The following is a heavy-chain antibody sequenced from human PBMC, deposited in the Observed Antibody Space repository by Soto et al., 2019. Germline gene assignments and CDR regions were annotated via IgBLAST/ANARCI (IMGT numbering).Heavy chain of an antibody. CDR2: IFYSGST. CDR1: GGSITSGAYY. D-gene: IGHD2-15*01. Sequence: QVQLQESGPGLVKPSQTLSLTCTVSGGSITSGAYYWSWIRQHPGKGLEWIGYIFYSGSTYYNPSLKSRVTRSVDTSKTQVSLKLSSVTAADTAVYYCARDPIDLYSNYYYYAMDVWGQGTTVTVSS. CDR3: ARDPIDLYSNYYYYAMDV. V-gene: IGHV4-31*03. J-gene: IGHJ6*02.